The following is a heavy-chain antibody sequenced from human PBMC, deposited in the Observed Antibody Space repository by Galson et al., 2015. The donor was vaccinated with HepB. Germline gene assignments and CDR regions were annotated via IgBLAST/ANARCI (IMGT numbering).Heavy chain of an antibody. V-gene: IGHV3-23*01. D-gene: IGHD7-27*01. J-gene: IGHJ3*02. CDR1: GFTFSSYA. CDR3: AKDWAAEGGPWGFRNAVDI. Sequence: SLRLSCAASGFTFSSYAMSWVRQAPGKGLEWVSSISGSGGSTYHADSVKGRFTISRDNSKNTLYLQMNSLRVEDTAVYFCAKDWAAEGGPWGFRNAVDIWGQGTMVTVSS. CDR2: ISGSGGST.